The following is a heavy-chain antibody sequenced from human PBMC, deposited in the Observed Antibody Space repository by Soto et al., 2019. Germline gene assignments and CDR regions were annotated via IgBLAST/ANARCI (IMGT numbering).Heavy chain of an antibody. CDR3: ATAGTGTFTY. J-gene: IGHJ4*02. V-gene: IGHV3-74*03. D-gene: IGHD1-1*01. CDR1: GFTFSGSW. CDR2: ISSDGSST. Sequence: EVQLVESGGGLVQPGGSLRLSCAASGFTFSGSWMHWVRQAPGKGLVWVSRISSDGSSTTYADSVKGRFTISRDNAKNMLYLQMNSLRVEDTAVYYCATAGTGTFTYWGQGTLATVSS.